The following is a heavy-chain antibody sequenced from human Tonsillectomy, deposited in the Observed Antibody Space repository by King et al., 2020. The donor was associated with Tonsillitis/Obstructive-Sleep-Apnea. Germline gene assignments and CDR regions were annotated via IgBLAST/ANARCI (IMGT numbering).Heavy chain of an antibody. CDR3: ARQWSSDSGSYPNWFDP. V-gene: IGHV4-39*01. Sequence: QLQESGPGLVKPSETLSLTCTASGGSISSSSYYWGWIRQPPGKGLEWIGSNYYSGSTYYNPSLKSRVTISVDTSKNQFSLKLSSVTAADTAVYYCARQWSSDSGSYPNWFDPWGQGTLVTVSS. CDR2: NYYSGST. D-gene: IGHD1-26*01. J-gene: IGHJ5*02. CDR1: GGSISSSSYY.